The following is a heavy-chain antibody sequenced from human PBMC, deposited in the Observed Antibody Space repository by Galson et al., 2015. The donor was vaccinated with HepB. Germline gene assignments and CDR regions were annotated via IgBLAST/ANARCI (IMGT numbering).Heavy chain of an antibody. V-gene: IGHV3-30-3*02. CDR3: VKDAEAAAGRWGAFDI. CDR2: VSKDGGTK. D-gene: IGHD6-13*01. J-gene: IGHJ3*02. Sequence: SLRLSCAASGFTFSSNAMQWVRQAPGKGLEWVAVVSKDGGTKFYVDSVKGRFTISRDNSKNTLYLQMNSLRAEDTAVYYCVKDAEAAAGRWGAFDIWGQGTMVTVSS. CDR1: GFTFSSNA.